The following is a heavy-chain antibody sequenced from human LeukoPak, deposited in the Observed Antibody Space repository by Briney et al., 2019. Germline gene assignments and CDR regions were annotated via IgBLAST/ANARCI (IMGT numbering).Heavy chain of an antibody. Sequence: SETLSLTCAVYGGSFSGYYWSWIRQPPGKGLEWIGEINHSGSTNYNPSHKSRVTISVDTSKNQFSLKLSSVTAADTAVYYCARVVIAVAGRRAYYFDYWGQGTLVTVSS. D-gene: IGHD6-19*01. V-gene: IGHV4-34*01. CDR1: GGSFSGYY. J-gene: IGHJ4*02. CDR2: INHSGST. CDR3: ARVVIAVAGRRAYYFDY.